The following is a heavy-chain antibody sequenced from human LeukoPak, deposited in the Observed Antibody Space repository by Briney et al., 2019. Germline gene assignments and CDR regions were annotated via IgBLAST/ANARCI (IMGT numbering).Heavy chain of an antibody. J-gene: IGHJ4*02. D-gene: IGHD3-22*01. CDR2: ISDSGGRT. CDR3: AKRGVVIRVILVGFHKEAYYFDS. CDR1: GITLSNYG. V-gene: IGHV3-23*01. Sequence: GGSLRLSCAVSGITLSNYGMSWVRQAPGKGLEWVAGISDSGGRTNYADSVKGRFTISRDKPKNTLYMQMNSLRAEDTAVYFCAKRGVVIRVILVGFHKEAYYFDSWGQGALVTVSS.